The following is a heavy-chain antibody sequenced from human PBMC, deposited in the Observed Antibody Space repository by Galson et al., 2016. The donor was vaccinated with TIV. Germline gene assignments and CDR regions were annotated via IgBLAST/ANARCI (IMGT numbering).Heavy chain of an antibody. D-gene: IGHD4-17*01. J-gene: IGHJ2*01. CDR3: VRTPYGDSFGWYFDL. CDR2: IDWDGDE. CDR1: GFSLNSDGMC. Sequence: PALVKPTQTLTPTCTFSGFSLNSDGMCVSWIRQPPGKALEWLARIDWDGDEYYSTFLQTRLSISKDTAKNQVVLTMTNMDPVDTATYYCVRTPYGDSFGWYFDLWGRGTLVTVSS. V-gene: IGHV2-70*11.